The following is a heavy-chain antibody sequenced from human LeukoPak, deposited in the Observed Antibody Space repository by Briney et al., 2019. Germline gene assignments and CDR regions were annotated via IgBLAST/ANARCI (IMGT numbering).Heavy chain of an antibody. J-gene: IGHJ4*02. CDR2: ISNNGGYT. Sequence: PGGSLRLSCAASGFTFSSSAMSWVRQAPGKGLVWVSAISNNGGYTYYADSVQGRFTISRDNSKSTLCLQMNSLRAEDTAVYYCAKDVMVRGVINGFDYWGQGTLVTVSS. D-gene: IGHD3-10*01. V-gene: IGHV3-23*01. CDR3: AKDVMVRGVINGFDY. CDR1: GFTFSSSA.